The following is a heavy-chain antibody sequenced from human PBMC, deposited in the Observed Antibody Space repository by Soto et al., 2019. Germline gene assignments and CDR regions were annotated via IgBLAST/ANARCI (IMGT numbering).Heavy chain of an antibody. CDR3: ARASTYYYDSSGRIDPFLPDH. Sequence: QVQLVQSGAEVKKPGASVKVSCKASGYTFTGYYMHWVRQAPGQGLEWMGWINPNSGGTNYAQKFQGWVTMTRDTSISTAYMELSRLRSDDTAVYYCARASTYYYDSSGRIDPFLPDHWGQGTLVTVSS. V-gene: IGHV1-2*04. CDR2: INPNSGGT. D-gene: IGHD3-22*01. J-gene: IGHJ5*02. CDR1: GYTFTGYY.